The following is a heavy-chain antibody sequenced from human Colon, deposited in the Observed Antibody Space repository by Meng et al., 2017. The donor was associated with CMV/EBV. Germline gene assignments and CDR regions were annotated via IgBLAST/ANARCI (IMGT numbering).Heavy chain of an antibody. Sequence: GGSLRLSCAASGFTFNNYVMSWVRQAPGMGLEWVSSITTNGRNAYYADSVKGRFTLSRDNSKNTLYLQMHSLRAEDTAVYYCAKVYSSGWDDGMDVWGQGTTVTVSS. V-gene: IGHV3-23*01. D-gene: IGHD6-19*01. CDR2: ITTNGRNA. CDR1: GFTFNNYV. J-gene: IGHJ6*02. CDR3: AKVYSSGWDDGMDV.